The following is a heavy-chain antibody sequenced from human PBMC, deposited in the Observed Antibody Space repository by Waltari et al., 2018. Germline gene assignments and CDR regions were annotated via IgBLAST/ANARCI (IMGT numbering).Heavy chain of an antibody. D-gene: IGHD3-16*02. CDR2: FDPEDGET. J-gene: IGHJ3*02. CDR3: ATETPRGSYRHDAFDI. CDR1: GYTLTELS. Sequence: QVQLVQSGAEGKKPGASVKVSCKVSGYTLTELSMHWVRQAPGKGLEWMGGFDPEDGETIYAQKFQGRVTMTEDTSTDTAYMELSSLRSEDTAVYYCATETPRGSYRHDAFDIWGQGTMVTVSS. V-gene: IGHV1-24*01.